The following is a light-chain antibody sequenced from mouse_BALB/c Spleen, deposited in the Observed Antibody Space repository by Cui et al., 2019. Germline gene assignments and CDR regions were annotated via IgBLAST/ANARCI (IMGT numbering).Light chain of an antibody. CDR3: LQYDEFPLT. V-gene: IGKV14-111*01. J-gene: IGKJ5*01. CDR2: RAN. CDR1: QDINSY. Sequence: DINMTQSPSSMYATLGERVTITCKASQDINSYLSWFQQKPGKSPKTLIYRANRLVDGVPSRFSGSGSGQDYSLTISSLEYEDMGIYYCLQYDEFPLTFGAGTKLELK.